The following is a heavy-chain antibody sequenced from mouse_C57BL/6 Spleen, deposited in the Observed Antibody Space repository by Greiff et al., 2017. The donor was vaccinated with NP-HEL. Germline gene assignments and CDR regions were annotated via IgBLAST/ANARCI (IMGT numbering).Heavy chain of an antibody. CDR3: TRAPYYYGSSYYWYFDV. Sequence: EVKLMESGEGLVKPGGSLKLSCAASGFTFSRYAMSWVRQTPEKRLEWVAYISSGGDYIYYADTVKGRFTISRDNARNTLYLQMSSLKSEDTAMYYCTRAPYYYGSSYYWYFDVWGTGTTVTVSS. CDR2: ISSGGDYI. CDR1: GFTFSRYA. V-gene: IGHV5-9-1*02. J-gene: IGHJ1*03. D-gene: IGHD1-1*01.